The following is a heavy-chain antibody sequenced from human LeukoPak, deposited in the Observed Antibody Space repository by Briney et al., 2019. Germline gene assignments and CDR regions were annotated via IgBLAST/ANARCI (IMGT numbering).Heavy chain of an antibody. CDR3: ARGYYYTSGTYAWGY. D-gene: IGHD3-10*01. J-gene: IGHJ4*02. CDR1: GFTFSTYW. Sequence: PGGSLRLSCAASGFTFSTYWMSWVRQAPGKGLEGVANIKKGGSEKYYVDSVKGRFTISRDNAKNSVYMQMNSLRADDTAIYYCARGYYYTSGTYAWGYWGQGTQVTVSS. V-gene: IGHV3-7*01. CDR2: IKKGGSEK.